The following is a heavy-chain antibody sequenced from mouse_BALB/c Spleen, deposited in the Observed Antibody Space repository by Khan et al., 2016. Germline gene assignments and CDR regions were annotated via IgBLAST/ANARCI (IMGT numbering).Heavy chain of an antibody. CDR2: INSDGSST. CDR1: GFTFTTYA. J-gene: IGHJ4*01. V-gene: IGHV5-6-3*01. CDR3: ARVRHTMDY. Sequence: EVELVESGGGFVQPGWSLELSCAASGFTFTTYAMSWVRQTPDKRLELVATINSDGSSTYYADTVKGRFTISRDNAKNTLYLQMSRLKSEDTAMYYCARVRHTMDYWGRGTSVTVSS. D-gene: IGHD2-14*01.